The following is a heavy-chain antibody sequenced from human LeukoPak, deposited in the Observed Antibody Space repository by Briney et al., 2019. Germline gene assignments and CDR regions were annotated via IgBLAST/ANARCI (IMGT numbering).Heavy chain of an antibody. Sequence: GGSLRLSCSTSGFTFGDFPLAWVRQAPGKGLEWVGYIRAKAYGGTAEYAPSVKGRLFVSRDDSKGIAHLEMNDLKSEDTAVYYCTRGSGRFEYWGQGTLVTVSS. J-gene: IGHJ4*02. CDR1: GFTFGDFP. V-gene: IGHV3-49*04. CDR3: TRGSGRFEY. CDR2: IRAKAYGGTA. D-gene: IGHD1-26*01.